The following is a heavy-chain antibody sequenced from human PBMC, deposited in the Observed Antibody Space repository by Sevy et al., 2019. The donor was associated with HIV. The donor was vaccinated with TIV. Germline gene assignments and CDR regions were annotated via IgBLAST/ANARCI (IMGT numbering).Heavy chain of an antibody. V-gene: IGHV3-23*01. Sequence: GGSLRLSCTTSGFRFSIYAMTWVRQAPGKGLEWVSSFCMGGDRIYYADSVRGRFTISRDDSKNTLYLEMNNLRAEDTAKYYCAREGCSQGPDYWGQGTLVTVSS. CDR2: FCMGGDRI. CDR3: AREGCSQGPDY. J-gene: IGHJ4*02. CDR1: GFRFSIYA. D-gene: IGHD2-15*01.